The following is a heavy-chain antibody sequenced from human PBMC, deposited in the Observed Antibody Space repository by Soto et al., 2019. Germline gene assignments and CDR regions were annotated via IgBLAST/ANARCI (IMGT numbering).Heavy chain of an antibody. D-gene: IGHD2-15*01. J-gene: IGHJ4*02. CDR2: IWYDGSNK. V-gene: IGHV3-33*01. CDR1: GFTFSSYG. CDR3: ARDGYCSGGSCYSVPVFDY. Sequence: QVQLVESVGGVVQPGRSLRLSCAASGFTFSSYGMHWVRQAPGKGLEGVAVIWYDGSNKYYADSVKGRFTISRDNSKNKLYLQMNSLRAEDTAVYYCARDGYCSGGSCYSVPVFDYWGQGTLVTVSS.